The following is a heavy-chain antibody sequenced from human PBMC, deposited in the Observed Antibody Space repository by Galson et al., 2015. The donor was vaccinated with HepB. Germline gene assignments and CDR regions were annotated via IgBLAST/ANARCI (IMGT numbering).Heavy chain of an antibody. CDR3: ARGALVVVVGATQNNWLDP. CDR1: GYTFSSFS. D-gene: IGHD2-15*01. J-gene: IGHJ5*02. Sequence: SVKVSCKAYGYTFSSFSITWVRQAPGQGLEWMGWISPYKGYTDYAQKLQGRVTMTADTSTSTAYMEPRSLRSDDTAVYYCARGALVVVVGATQNNWLDPWGQGTLVTVSS. V-gene: IGHV1-18*01. CDR2: ISPYKGYT.